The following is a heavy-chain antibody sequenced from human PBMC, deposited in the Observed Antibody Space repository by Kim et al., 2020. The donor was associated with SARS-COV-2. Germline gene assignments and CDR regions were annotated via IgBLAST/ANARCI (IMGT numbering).Heavy chain of an antibody. CDR2: ISYDGSNK. Sequence: GGSLRLSCAASGFTFSSYGMHWVRQAPGKGLEWVAVISYDGSNKYYADSVKGRFTISRDNSKNTLYLQMNSLRAEDTAVYYCAKEARSIYGSGSYLDYWGQGTLVTVSS. J-gene: IGHJ4*02. CDR3: AKEARSIYGSGSYLDY. V-gene: IGHV3-30*18. CDR1: GFTFSSYG. D-gene: IGHD3-10*01.